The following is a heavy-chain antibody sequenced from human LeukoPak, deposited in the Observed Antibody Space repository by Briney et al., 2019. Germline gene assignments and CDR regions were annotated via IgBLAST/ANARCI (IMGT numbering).Heavy chain of an antibody. CDR3: AKDRSHNYYDSSGASPFDY. J-gene: IGHJ4*02. D-gene: IGHD3-22*01. CDR1: GFTFDDYA. CDR2: ISWNSGSI. Sequence: GGSLRLSCAASGFTFDDYAMHWVRQAPGKGLEWVSGISWNSGSIGYADSVKGRFTISRDNAKNSLYLQMNSLRAEDTALYYCAKDRSHNYYDSSGASPFDYWGQGTLVTVSS. V-gene: IGHV3-9*01.